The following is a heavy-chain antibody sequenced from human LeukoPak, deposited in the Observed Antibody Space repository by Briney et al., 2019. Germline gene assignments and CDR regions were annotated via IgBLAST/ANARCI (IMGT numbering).Heavy chain of an antibody. CDR1: GGSTSSVDYY. D-gene: IGHD3-3*01. V-gene: IGHV4-30-4*01. Sequence: PSETLSLTCTVSGGSTSSVDYYWSWIRQPPGKGLEWIGYISYSGSTYYNPSLKSRVTLSVDTSKNQFSLKLSSVTAADTAVYYCARDLSGKDAFDIWGQGTMVTVSS. CDR3: ARDLSGKDAFDI. CDR2: ISYSGST. J-gene: IGHJ3*02.